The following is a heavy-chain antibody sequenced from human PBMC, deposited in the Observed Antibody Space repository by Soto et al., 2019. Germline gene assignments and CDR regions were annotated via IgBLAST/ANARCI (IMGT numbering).Heavy chain of an antibody. CDR3: ARETWELLSPGSWFDP. V-gene: IGHV1-69*13. J-gene: IGHJ5*02. CDR2: IIPIFGTA. CDR1: GYTFTGYY. Sequence: SVKVSCKASGYTFTGYYMHWVRQAPGQGLEWMGGIIPIFGTANYAQKFQGRVTITADESTSTAYMELSSLRSEDTAVYYCARETWELLSPGSWFDPWGQGTLVTVSS. D-gene: IGHD1-26*01.